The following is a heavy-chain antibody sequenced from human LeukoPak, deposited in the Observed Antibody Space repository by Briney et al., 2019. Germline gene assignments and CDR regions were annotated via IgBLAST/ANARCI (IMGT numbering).Heavy chain of an antibody. V-gene: IGHV3-7*01. CDR1: GFTFSSYA. CDR3: ARGASFDY. Sequence: GGSLRPSCAASGFTFSSYAMSWVRQAPGKGLEWVANIKQDGSEKYYVDSVKGRFTISRDNAKNSLYLQMNSLRAEDTAVYYCARGASFDYWGQGTLVTVSS. D-gene: IGHD1-26*01. J-gene: IGHJ4*02. CDR2: IKQDGSEK.